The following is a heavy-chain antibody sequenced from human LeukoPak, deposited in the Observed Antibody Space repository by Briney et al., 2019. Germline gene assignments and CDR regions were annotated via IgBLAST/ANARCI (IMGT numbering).Heavy chain of an antibody. V-gene: IGHV4-39*07. Sequence: PETLSLTCTVSGGSISSSSYYWGWIRQPPGKGLEWIGSIYYSGSTYYNPSLKTRVTISVDTSKHQFSLKLSSVTAADTAVNYCARVSGYSYGPPYYFDYWGQGTLVTVSS. D-gene: IGHD5-18*01. CDR2: IYYSGST. J-gene: IGHJ4*02. CDR3: ARVSGYSYGPPYYFDY. CDR1: GGSISSSSYY.